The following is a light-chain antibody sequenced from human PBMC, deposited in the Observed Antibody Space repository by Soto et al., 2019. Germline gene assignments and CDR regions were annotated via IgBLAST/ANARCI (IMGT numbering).Light chain of an antibody. CDR3: QQHESYPRT. Sequence: DIRMTQSRSTLSASVGDRVTIPCRASQSINTWLAWYQQKPGKAPRLLIYTASSLESGVPSRFSGSGSGTEFTLTISSLQPDDFATYYCQQHESYPRTFGQGTKVEIK. CDR2: TAS. J-gene: IGKJ1*01. V-gene: IGKV1-5*03. CDR1: QSINTW.